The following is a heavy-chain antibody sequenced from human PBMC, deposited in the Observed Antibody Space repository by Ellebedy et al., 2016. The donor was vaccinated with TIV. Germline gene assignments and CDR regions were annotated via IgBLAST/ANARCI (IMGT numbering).Heavy chain of an antibody. CDR2: ISGSGGST. J-gene: IGHJ4*02. CDR1: GFTFSSYA. Sequence: GESLKISXAASGFTFSSYAMSWVRQAPGKGLEWVSGISGSGGSTYYADSVKGRFTISRDNSRNTLYLQMNSLRAEDTAVYYCARDLYGSGSYFFHHWGQGTLVTVSS. D-gene: IGHD3-10*01. V-gene: IGHV3-23*01. CDR3: ARDLYGSGSYFFHH.